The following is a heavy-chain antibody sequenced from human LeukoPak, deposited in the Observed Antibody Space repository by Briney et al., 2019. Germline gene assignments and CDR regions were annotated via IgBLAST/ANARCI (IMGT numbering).Heavy chain of an antibody. CDR3: ARDLPYYYYMDV. D-gene: IGHD5/OR15-5a*01. Sequence: SETLSLTCTVSGGSISSGDYYWSWIRQPPGKGLEWIGYIYYSGSTYYNPSLKSRVTISVDTSKNQFSQKLSSVTAADTAVYYCARDLPYYYYMDVWGKGTTVTVSS. CDR2: IYYSGST. J-gene: IGHJ6*03. V-gene: IGHV4-30-4*08. CDR1: GGSISSGDYY.